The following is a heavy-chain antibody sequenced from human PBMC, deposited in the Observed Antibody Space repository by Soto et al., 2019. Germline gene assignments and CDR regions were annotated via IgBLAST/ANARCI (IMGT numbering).Heavy chain of an antibody. CDR3: ARVLSSGYYYYYYGMDV. CDR1: GYTFTSYG. V-gene: IGHV1-8*02. CDR2: MNPNSGNT. Sequence: ASVKVSCKASGYTFTSYGISWVRQAPGQGLEWMGWMNPNSGNTGYAQKFQGRVTMTRNTSISTAYMELSSLRSEDTAVYYCARVLSSGYYYYYYGMDVWGQGTTVTVSS. D-gene: IGHD3-22*01. J-gene: IGHJ6*02.